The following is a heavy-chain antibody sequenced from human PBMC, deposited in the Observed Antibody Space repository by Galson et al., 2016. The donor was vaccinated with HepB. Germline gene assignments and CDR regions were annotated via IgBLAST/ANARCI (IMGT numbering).Heavy chain of an antibody. J-gene: IGHJ4*02. CDR3: ARDTSQYCSGGSCYSGTKIDQ. Sequence: SLRLSCAASGFAFRTYSMHWVRQAPGKGLEWVAVTSYDEVNKYYADSVKGRFPVSRDNSKNTLFLQMNSLRSEDTALYYCARDTSQYCSGGSCYSGTKIDQWGQGTLVTVS. V-gene: IGHV3-30*04. D-gene: IGHD2-15*01. CDR1: GFAFRTYS. CDR2: TSYDEVNK.